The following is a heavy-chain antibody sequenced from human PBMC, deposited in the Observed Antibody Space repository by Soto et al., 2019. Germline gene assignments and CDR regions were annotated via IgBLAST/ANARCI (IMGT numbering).Heavy chain of an antibody. Sequence: GGSLRLSCAASGFTFNKNAMGWVRQAPGRGLEWVSAISGSGGGTYYADSVKGRFTISRDNVKDTLFLQMYSLRAEDTAVYYCAKYGIDIDVVAAATAECRGQGTLVTVSS. V-gene: IGHV3-23*01. CDR3: AKYGIDIDVVAAATAEC. J-gene: IGHJ4*02. CDR2: ISGSGGGT. CDR1: GFTFNKNA. D-gene: IGHD2-15*01.